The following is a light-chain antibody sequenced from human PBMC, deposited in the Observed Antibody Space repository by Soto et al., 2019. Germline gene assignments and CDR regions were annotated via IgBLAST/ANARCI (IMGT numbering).Light chain of an antibody. Sequence: QSVLTQASSASGTPGQRVAISCSGSSSNIGSNTVNWYQHLPGTAPKLLIYNNNQRPSGVPDRFSGSKSATSASLAISGLQSEDESVYYCATWDDSLNGPVFGGGTKLTVL. CDR2: NNN. CDR1: SSNIGSNT. J-gene: IGLJ2*01. CDR3: ATWDDSLNGPV. V-gene: IGLV1-44*01.